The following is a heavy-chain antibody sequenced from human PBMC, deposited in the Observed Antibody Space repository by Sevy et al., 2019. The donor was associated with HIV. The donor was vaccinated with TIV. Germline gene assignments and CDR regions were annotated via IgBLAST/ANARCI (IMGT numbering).Heavy chain of an antibody. CDR2: ISYDGSNK. D-gene: IGHD6-13*01. J-gene: IGHJ6*02. CDR3: ARDLGGPAAGYYYYGMDV. Sequence: GGSLRLSCAASGFTFSSYAMHWVRQAPGKGLEWVAVISYDGSNKYYADSVKGRFTISRDNSKNTLYLQMNSLRAEETAVYYCARDLGGPAAGYYYYGMDVWGQGTTVTVSS. V-gene: IGHV3-30-3*01. CDR1: GFTFSSYA.